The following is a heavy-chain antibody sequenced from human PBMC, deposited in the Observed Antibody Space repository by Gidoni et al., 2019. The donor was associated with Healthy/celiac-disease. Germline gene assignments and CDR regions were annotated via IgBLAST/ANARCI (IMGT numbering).Heavy chain of an antibody. V-gene: IGHV4-59*01. J-gene: IGHJ4*02. CDR2: LYYSGST. Sequence: QVPLQESGPGLVTPSETLSLTCTVSGGSISSYYWSWIRQPQGKGLEWIGYLYYSGSTNYNPSRKSRVTISVDTSKNQFSLKLSSVTAADTAVYYCARARGYGDYLLDYWGQGTLVTVSS. CDR1: GGSISSYY. CDR3: ARARGYGDYLLDY. D-gene: IGHD4-17*01.